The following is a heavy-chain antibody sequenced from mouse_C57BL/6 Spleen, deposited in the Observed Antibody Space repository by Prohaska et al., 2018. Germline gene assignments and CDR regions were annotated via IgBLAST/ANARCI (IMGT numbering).Heavy chain of an antibody. J-gene: IGHJ2*01. CDR1: GYTFTDYY. D-gene: IGHD4-1*01. V-gene: IGHV1-26*01. CDR2: INPNNGGT. Sequence: LKISCKASGYTFTDYYMNWVKQSHGKSLEWIGDINPNNGGTSYNQKFKGKATLTVDKSSSTAYMELRSLTSEDSAVYYCARRSWDGDYWGQGTTLTVSS. CDR3: ARRSWDGDY.